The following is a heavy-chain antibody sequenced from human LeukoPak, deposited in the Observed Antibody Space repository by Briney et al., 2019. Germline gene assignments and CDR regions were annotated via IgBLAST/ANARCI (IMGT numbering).Heavy chain of an antibody. V-gene: IGHV3-74*01. Sequence: PGGSLRLSCAASRFTFSSYWMHWVRQAPGKGLVWVSRINSDGSSTSYADSVKGRFTISRDSTKNTLYLQMNSLRAEDTAVYYCARGNYYGMDVWGQGTTVTVSS. J-gene: IGHJ6*02. CDR3: ARGNYYGMDV. CDR2: INSDGSST. CDR1: RFTFSSYW.